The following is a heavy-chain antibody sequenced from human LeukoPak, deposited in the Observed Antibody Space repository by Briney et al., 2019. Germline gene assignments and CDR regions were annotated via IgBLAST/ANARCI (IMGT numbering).Heavy chain of an antibody. D-gene: IGHD3-22*01. V-gene: IGHV3-23*01. Sequence: GGSLRLSCAASGFTFSSYWMSWVRQAPGKGLEWVSAICGSGGSTYYADSVKGRFTISRDNSKNTLYLQMNSLRAEDTAVYYCAKGPHYYDSSGYLLNDYWGQGTLVTVSS. J-gene: IGHJ4*01. CDR2: ICGSGGST. CDR1: GFTFSSYW. CDR3: AKGPHYYDSSGYLLNDY.